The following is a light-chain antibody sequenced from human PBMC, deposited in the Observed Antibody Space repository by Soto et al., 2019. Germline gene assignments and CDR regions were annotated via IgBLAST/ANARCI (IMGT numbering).Light chain of an antibody. Sequence: EIVLTQSPATLSLSPGERATLSCRASQSVYSNLAWYQQRPGQAPRLLIYGASSRATGIPDRFSGSGSGTDFTLTISSLEPEDFAVYYCQQYGSSPPWTFGQGTKVDIK. J-gene: IGKJ1*01. V-gene: IGKV3-20*01. CDR1: QSVYSN. CDR2: GAS. CDR3: QQYGSSPPWT.